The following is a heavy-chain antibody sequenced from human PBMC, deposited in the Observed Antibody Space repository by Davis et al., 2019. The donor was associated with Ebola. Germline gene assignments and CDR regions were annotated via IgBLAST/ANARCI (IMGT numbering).Heavy chain of an antibody. J-gene: IGHJ6*02. CDR2: LGTSADT. V-gene: IGHV3-23*01. CDR3: SGWYVEDGFVYYYYGMDV. D-gene: IGHD6-19*01. Sequence: PGGSLRLSCAASGFVFRNYVMSWVRQAPGKGLEWVSTLGTSADTYYADSVKGRFTISRDNSKNTLYLQMNSLRAEDTAVYYCSGWYVEDGFVYYYYGMDVWGQGTTVTVSS. CDR1: GFVFRNYV.